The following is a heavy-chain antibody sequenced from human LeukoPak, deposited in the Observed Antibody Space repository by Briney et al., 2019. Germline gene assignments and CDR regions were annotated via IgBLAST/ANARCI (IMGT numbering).Heavy chain of an antibody. CDR2: IYHSGST. CDR1: GYSISSGYY. J-gene: IGHJ5*02. D-gene: IGHD5-12*01. V-gene: IGHV4-38-2*02. Sequence: PSETLSLTCTVSGYSISSGYYWGWIRQPPGKGLEWIGSIYHSGSTYYNPSLKSRVTISVDTSKNQFSLKLSSVTAADTAVYYCARGYSGYGERIAVAVFDPWGQGTQVTVSS. CDR3: ARGYSGYGERIAVAVFDP.